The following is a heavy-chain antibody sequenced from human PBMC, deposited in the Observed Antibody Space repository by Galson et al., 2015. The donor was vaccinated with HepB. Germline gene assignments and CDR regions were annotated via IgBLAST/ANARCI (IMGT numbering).Heavy chain of an antibody. V-gene: IGHV3-7*01. CDR1: GFIFSRSW. J-gene: IGHJ4*02. Sequence: SLRLSCAASGFIFSRSWMSWVRQAPGKGLEWVGNIKQDGSEKYYVDSVKGRFAISIDNAKDSLYLQMNSLRAEDTAVYYCARGTAYYDSDGEYGYWGQGTLATVSS. CDR3: ARGTAYYDSDGEYGY. D-gene: IGHD3-22*01. CDR2: IKQDGSEK.